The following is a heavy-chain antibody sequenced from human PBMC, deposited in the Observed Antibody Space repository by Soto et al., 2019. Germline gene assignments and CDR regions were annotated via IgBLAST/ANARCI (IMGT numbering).Heavy chain of an antibody. CDR3: ARGGNTAMGPGNGYSTFSV. D-gene: IGHD5-18*01. CDR2: LYYSGGP. Sequence: SETLCLTCTVSGGSVTSYYWSWIRQPPGKGTEWIGYLYYSGGPSYNPSLKRRCTMSVDMSNNQFSLTLTSVTAADTAVYYSARGGNTAMGPGNGYSTFSVWGQGTTGTVSS. J-gene: IGHJ6*02. CDR1: GGSVTSYY. V-gene: IGHV4-59*02.